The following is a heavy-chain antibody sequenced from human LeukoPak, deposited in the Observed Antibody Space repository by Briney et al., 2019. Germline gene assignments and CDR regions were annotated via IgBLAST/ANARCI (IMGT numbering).Heavy chain of an antibody. D-gene: IGHD3-3*01. CDR3: ARDSRFLEWLFDY. CDR1: GYTFTGYY. J-gene: IGHJ4*02. Sequence: ASVKVSCKASGYTFTGYYMHWVRRAPGQGLEWMGWINPNSGGTNYAQKFQGRVTMTRDTSISTAYMELSRLRSDDTAVYYCARDSRFLEWLFDYWGQGTLVTVSS. CDR2: INPNSGGT. V-gene: IGHV1-2*02.